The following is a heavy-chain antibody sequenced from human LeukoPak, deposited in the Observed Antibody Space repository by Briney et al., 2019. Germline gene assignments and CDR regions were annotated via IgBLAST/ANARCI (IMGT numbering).Heavy chain of an antibody. CDR1: GGSISSSSYY. Sequence: PSETLSLTCTVSGGSISSSSYYWGWIRQPPGKGLEWIGSIFYSGNTYYNPSLKRRVTISVDTSRNQFSLNLSSVTAADTAVYYCAGRLSMIVVLTPHQGFDYWGQGTLVTVSS. CDR2: IFYSGNT. V-gene: IGHV4-39*01. D-gene: IGHD3-22*01. J-gene: IGHJ4*02. CDR3: AGRLSMIVVLTPHQGFDY.